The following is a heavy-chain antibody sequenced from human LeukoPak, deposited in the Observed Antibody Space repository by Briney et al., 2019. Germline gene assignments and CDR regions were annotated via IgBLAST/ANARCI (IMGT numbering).Heavy chain of an antibody. Sequence: SETLSLTCSVSGGSMRSDSSFWSWIRQPAGKGLEWIGRIYATGNTNYNPSLERRATISVDTSKNQFSLELTSVTAADTAVYYCARELGSDYGGYSPWGQGTLVTVSS. J-gene: IGHJ5*02. V-gene: IGHV4-61*02. D-gene: IGHD4-23*01. CDR1: GGSMRSDSSF. CDR2: IYATGNT. CDR3: ARELGSDYGGYSP.